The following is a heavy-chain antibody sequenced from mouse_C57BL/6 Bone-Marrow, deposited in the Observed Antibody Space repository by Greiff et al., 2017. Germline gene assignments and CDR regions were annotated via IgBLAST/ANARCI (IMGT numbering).Heavy chain of an antibody. V-gene: IGHV5-6*01. CDR3: AREGSSPGWWFDV. CDR1: GFTFSSYG. D-gene: IGHD1-1*01. Sequence: EVKLVESGGDLVKPGGSLKLSCAASGFTFSSYGMSWVRQTPDKRLEWVATISSGGSYTYYPDSVKGRFTLSRDNAKNTLYLQMSSLKSEDTAMYYCAREGSSPGWWFDVWGTGTTVTVSS. J-gene: IGHJ1*03. CDR2: ISSGGSYT.